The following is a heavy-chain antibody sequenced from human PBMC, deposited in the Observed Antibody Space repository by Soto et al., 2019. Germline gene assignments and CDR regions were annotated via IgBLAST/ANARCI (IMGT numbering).Heavy chain of an antibody. V-gene: IGHV3-48*01. CDR3: ARDSSYSGSYYHYYYYGMDV. J-gene: IGHJ6*02. Sequence: PGGSLRLSCAPSGFTLPGYSMNWVRQAPGKGLEWVSYISSSSDTIYYADSVKGRFTISRDNAKNLLYLQMKSLRAEDTAVYYCARDSSYSGSYYHYYYYGMDVWGQGTTVTVSS. CDR1: GFTLPGYS. CDR2: ISSSSDTI. D-gene: IGHD1-26*01.